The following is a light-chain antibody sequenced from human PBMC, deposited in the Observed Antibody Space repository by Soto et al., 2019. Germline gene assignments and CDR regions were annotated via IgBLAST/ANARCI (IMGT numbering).Light chain of an antibody. V-gene: IGKV3-20*01. Sequence: DIVMTQSPLSLPVTPGEPATLSCRASQSVSSNLAWYQQKPGQAPRLLIYGASSRATGIPDRFSGSGSGTDFTLTISRLEPEDFAVYYCQQYGSSPDTFGQGTRLEIK. CDR3: QQYGSSPDT. CDR1: QSVSSN. J-gene: IGKJ5*01. CDR2: GAS.